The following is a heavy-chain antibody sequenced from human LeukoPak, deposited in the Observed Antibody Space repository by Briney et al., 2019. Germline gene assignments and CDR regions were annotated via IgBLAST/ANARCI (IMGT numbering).Heavy chain of an antibody. D-gene: IGHD3-16*01. CDR3: ARERGAEGVFDY. Sequence: GASVKVSCKASGGTFSSYAISWVRQAPGQGLEWMGGIIPIFGTANYAQKFQGRVTITRDTSASTAYMELSSLRSEDTAVYYCARERGAEGVFDYWGQGTLVTVSS. CDR2: IIPIFGTA. CDR1: GGTFSSYA. V-gene: IGHV1-69*05. J-gene: IGHJ4*02.